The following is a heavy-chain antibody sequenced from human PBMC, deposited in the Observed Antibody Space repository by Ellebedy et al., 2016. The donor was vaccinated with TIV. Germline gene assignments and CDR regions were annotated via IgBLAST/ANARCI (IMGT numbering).Heavy chain of an antibody. CDR1: GFTFSAHW. V-gene: IGHV3-7*03. Sequence: GEFLKISCAASGFTFSAHWMSWVRQTPGKGLEWVANIKPDGSAKVYVDSVRGRFTISRDNTKNSLYLEMNSLGSEDTALYYCARGSRESDYWGQGTLVTVSS. CDR3: ARGSRESDY. CDR2: IKPDGSAK. J-gene: IGHJ4*02. D-gene: IGHD3-10*01.